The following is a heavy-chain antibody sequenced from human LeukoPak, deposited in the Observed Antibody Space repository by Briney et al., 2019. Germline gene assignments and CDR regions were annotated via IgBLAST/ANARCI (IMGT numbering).Heavy chain of an antibody. CDR1: GGTFSSYA. CDR3: ARVGYSGSAYYYYMDV. CDR2: IIPIFGTA. D-gene: IGHD1-26*01. J-gene: IGHJ6*03. V-gene: IGHV1-69*13. Sequence: ASVKVSCKASGGTFSSYAISWVRQAPGQGLEWMGGIIPIFGTANYAQKFQGRVTITADESTGTAYMELSSLRSEDTAVYYCARVGYSGSAYYYYMDVWGKGTTVTVSS.